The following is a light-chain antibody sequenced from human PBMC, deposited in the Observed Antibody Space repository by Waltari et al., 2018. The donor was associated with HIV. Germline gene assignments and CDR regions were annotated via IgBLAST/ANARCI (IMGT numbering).Light chain of an antibody. V-gene: IGKV3-11*01. J-gene: IGKJ3*01. Sequence: EIVLTQSPATLSLSPGERATLSCRASQSISSYLAWYQHKPGQSPRLIIYDASNRATGIPARFSGSGSGTDFTLTISSLEPEDFAVYYCQQRSNWPPFTFGPGTKVDIK. CDR3: QQRSNWPPFT. CDR1: QSISSY. CDR2: DAS.